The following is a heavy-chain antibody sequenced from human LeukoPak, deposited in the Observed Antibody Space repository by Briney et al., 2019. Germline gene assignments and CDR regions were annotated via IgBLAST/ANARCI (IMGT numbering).Heavy chain of an antibody. CDR3: ARVITEYQLHYFDY. Sequence: SETLSVTCTVSGGSISSGGYYWSWIRQHPGKGLEWIGYIYYSGSTYYNPSLKSRVTISVDTSKDQFSLKLSSVTAADTAVYYCARVITEYQLHYFDYWGQGTLVTVSS. J-gene: IGHJ4*02. CDR1: GGSISSGGYY. D-gene: IGHD2-2*01. CDR2: IYYSGST. V-gene: IGHV4-31*03.